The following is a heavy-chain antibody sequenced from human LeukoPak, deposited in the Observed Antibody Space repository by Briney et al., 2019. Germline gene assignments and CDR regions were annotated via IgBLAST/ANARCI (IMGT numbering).Heavy chain of an antibody. J-gene: IGHJ4*02. D-gene: IGHD4-17*01. CDR3: ARFVRHQLTTTDY. CDR1: GYIFTNYD. CDR2: MNPENSGT. Sequence: ASVKLSCTTSGYIFTNYDINWERQATGHGLEWMGWMNPENSGTQPAQKFQGRLIMTMDASASTAYMELSSLTSDDTAVYYCARFVRHQLTTTDYWGQGTLVTVSS. V-gene: IGHV1-8*01.